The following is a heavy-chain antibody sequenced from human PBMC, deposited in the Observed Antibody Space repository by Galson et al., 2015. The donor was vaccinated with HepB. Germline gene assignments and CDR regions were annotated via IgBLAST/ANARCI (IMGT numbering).Heavy chain of an antibody. J-gene: IGHJ4*02. D-gene: IGHD2-2*01. CDR3: AKDLSCRSASCSLDY. CDR1: GFTFSSSG. CDR2: ISDSGGST. Sequence: SLRLSCAVSGFTFSSSGMSWVRQAPGKGLEWVSAISDSGGSTYYAGSVKGRFTISRDNSKNTLYPQMNSLRAEDTALYYCAKDLSCRSASCSLDYWGQGSLVTVSS. V-gene: IGHV3-23*01.